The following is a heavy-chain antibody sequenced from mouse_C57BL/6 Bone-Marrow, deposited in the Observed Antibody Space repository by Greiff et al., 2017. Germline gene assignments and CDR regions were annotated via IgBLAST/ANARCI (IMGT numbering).Heavy chain of an antibody. D-gene: IGHD1-1*01. V-gene: IGHV1-69*01. CDR2: IDPSDSYT. J-gene: IGHJ1*03. Sequence: QVQLQQPGAELVMPGASVRLSCKASGYTFTSYWMHWVKQRPGQGLEWIGEIDPSDSYTNYNQKFKGTSTLTVDKSSSTAYMQLSSLTSEDSAVYYCARCYYGSSYVDYWYFDVWGTGTTVTVSS. CDR3: ARCYYGSSYVDYWYFDV. CDR1: GYTFTSYW.